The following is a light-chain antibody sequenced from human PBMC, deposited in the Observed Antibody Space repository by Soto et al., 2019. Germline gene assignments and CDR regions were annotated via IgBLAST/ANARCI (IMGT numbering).Light chain of an antibody. Sequence: DIQLTQSPSFLSASVGDRVTITCRASQGISSYLAWYQHKPGKAPKLLIYAASTLQSGVPSRFSGSGSGTEFTLPLSSLQPEDFASYYGQRLSSYPFSVGPGTKVDIK. CDR1: QGISSY. V-gene: IGKV1-9*01. CDR3: QRLSSYPFS. J-gene: IGKJ3*01. CDR2: AAS.